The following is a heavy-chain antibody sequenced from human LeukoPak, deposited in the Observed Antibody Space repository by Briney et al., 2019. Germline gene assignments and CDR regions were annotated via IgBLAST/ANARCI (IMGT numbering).Heavy chain of an antibody. CDR3: ARSPTKRVPEDY. CDR2: IYYSGGT. V-gene: IGHV4-39*07. D-gene: IGHD2-2*01. Sequence: PSETLSLTCSVSGDSLRSGAYYWGWVRQPPGRGPEWIGTIYYSGGTYYNPSLNNRIAISADKSKNSFSLKLNSVTAADTAVYYCARSPTKRVPEDYWGQGTLVTVSS. J-gene: IGHJ4*02. CDR1: GDSLRSGAYY.